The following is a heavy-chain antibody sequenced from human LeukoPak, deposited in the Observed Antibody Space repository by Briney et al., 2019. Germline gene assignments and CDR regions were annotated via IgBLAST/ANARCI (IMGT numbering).Heavy chain of an antibody. J-gene: IGHJ3*02. CDR3: ARIWWEPGSLAFDI. Sequence: SGPVLVKPTETLTLTCTVSGFSLSNARMGVSWIRQPPGKALEWLAHIFSNDEKSYSTSLKSRLTISKDTSKSQVVLTVTNMDPVDTATYYCARIWWEPGSLAFDIWGQGTMVTVSS. D-gene: IGHD1-26*01. V-gene: IGHV2-26*01. CDR2: IFSNDEK. CDR1: GFSLSNARMG.